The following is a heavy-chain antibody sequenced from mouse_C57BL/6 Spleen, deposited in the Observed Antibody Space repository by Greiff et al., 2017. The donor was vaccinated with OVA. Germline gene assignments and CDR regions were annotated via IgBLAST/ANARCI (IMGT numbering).Heavy chain of an antibody. CDR2: IYPGSGST. V-gene: IGHV1-55*01. Sequence: VQLQQPGAELVKPGASVKMSCKASGYTFTSYWITWVKQRPGQGLEWIGDIYPGSGSTNYNEKFKSKATLTVDTSSSTAYMQLSSLTSEDSAVYYCARDYGSSSNAMDYWGQGTSVTVSS. J-gene: IGHJ4*01. CDR1: GYTFTSYW. D-gene: IGHD1-1*01. CDR3: ARDYGSSSNAMDY.